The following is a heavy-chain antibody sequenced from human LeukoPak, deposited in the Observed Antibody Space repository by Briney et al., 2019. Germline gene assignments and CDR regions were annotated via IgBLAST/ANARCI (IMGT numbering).Heavy chain of an antibody. D-gene: IGHD1-26*01. CDR2: ISGSGGDT. Sequence: GGSLRLSCAASGFTFSSYAMSWVRQAPGKGLEWVSTISGSGGDTYYADSVKGRFTISRDNSKNTLYMQMNSLRAEDTAVYYCAKGEKNYYYDYMDVWGKGTTVTVSS. V-gene: IGHV3-23*01. J-gene: IGHJ6*03. CDR3: AKGEKNYYYDYMDV. CDR1: GFTFSSYA.